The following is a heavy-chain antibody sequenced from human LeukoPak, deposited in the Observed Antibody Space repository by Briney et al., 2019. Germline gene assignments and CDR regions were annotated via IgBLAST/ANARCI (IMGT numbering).Heavy chain of an antibody. V-gene: IGHV3-48*03. CDR1: GFTFSSYE. CDR3: ARDVMGAAAGPFDY. J-gene: IGHJ4*02. CDR2: ISSSGSTI. Sequence: PGGSLRLSCAASGFTFSSYEMNWVRQAPGKGLEWVSYISSSGSTIYYADSVKGRFTISRDNAKNSLYLQMNSLRAEETAVYYCARDVMGAAAGPFDYWGQGTLVTVSS. D-gene: IGHD6-13*01.